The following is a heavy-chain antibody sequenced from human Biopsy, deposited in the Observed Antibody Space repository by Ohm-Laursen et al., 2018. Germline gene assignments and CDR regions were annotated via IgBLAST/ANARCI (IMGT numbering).Heavy chain of an antibody. Sequence: PSETLSLTCTVSGGSISSSTTYYWAWLRQPPGKGLEWIGSIYNTETTFYNPSLKSRVTISVDTSTNQFSLKVSSVTAADTALYFCAGHPTGFWFDPWGHGTLVTVSS. CDR2: IYNTETT. V-gene: IGHV4-39*01. CDR3: AGHPTGFWFDP. CDR1: GGSISSSTTYY. J-gene: IGHJ5*02.